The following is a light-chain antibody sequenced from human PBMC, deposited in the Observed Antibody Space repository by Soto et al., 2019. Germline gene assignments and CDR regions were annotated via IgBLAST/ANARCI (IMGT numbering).Light chain of an antibody. J-gene: IGLJ3*02. CDR1: SSDVGGYNY. CDR3: TSYTSSSWV. V-gene: IGLV2-14*01. CDR2: DVT. Sequence: QSALTQPASVSGSPGQSITISCTGTSSDVGGYNYVSWYQQHPGKAPKLMIYDVTNRPSGVSNRFSGSKSGSTASLTISGLQAEDEADYYCTSYTSSSWVFGGGTQLTVL.